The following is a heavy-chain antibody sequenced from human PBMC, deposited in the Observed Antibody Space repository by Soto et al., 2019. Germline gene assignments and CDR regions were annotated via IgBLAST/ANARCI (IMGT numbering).Heavy chain of an antibody. CDR2: INAGNGAT. J-gene: IGHJ4*01. CDR3: ATFSSSSLCYAAFDY. Sequence: ASVKVSCKASGYTFPSFAINWVRQAPGQIVEWVGWINAGNGATTYSQNFKGRVTITRDTSANTASMELRSLKSEDTAVFYCATFSSSSLCYAAFDYRGHGTLVTVSS. CDR1: GYTFPSFA. V-gene: IGHV1-3*01. D-gene: IGHD2-2*01.